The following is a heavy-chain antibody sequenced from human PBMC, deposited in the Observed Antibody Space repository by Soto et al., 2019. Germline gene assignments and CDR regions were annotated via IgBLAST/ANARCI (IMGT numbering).Heavy chain of an antibody. J-gene: IGHJ6*02. CDR3: AREDRNYDYYAVDV. CDR1: GFTVSNNY. CDR2: IYSGGST. V-gene: IGHV3-53*01. Sequence: ESGGGLIQPGESLRLSCAASGFTVSNNYMSWVRQAPGKGLEWVSVIYSGGSTYDADSVKGRVTISRDNSKNTLYLQMNSLRAEDTAVYYCAREDRNYDYYAVDVWGQGTTVTVSS.